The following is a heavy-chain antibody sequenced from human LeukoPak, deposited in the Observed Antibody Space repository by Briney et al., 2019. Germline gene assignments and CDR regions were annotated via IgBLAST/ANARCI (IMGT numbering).Heavy chain of an antibody. CDR3: AKQNSGWYYFDY. CDR2: IRYDGTNK. V-gene: IGHV3-30*02. CDR1: GFTFSNFG. Sequence: GGSLRLSCAASGFTFSNFGMHWVRQAPGKGLEWVAFIRYDGTNKYYADSVEGRFTISRDDSKNTLYLQMNSLRPEDTAVYYCAKQNSGWYYFDYWGQGTLVTVSS. D-gene: IGHD6-19*01. J-gene: IGHJ4*02.